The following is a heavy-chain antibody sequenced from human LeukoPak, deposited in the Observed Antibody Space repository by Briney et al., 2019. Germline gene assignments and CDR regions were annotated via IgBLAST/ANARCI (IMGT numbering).Heavy chain of an antibody. CDR2: IFYSGST. CDR1: GGSISTSSYY. J-gene: IGHJ5*02. V-gene: IGHV4-39*01. D-gene: IGHD3-22*01. CDR3: ARLYDSSGYYYSWFDP. Sequence: TSETLSLPCTVSGGSISTSSYYWGWVRQPPGKGLEWIGNIFYSGSTYYSPSLKSRVTRSLDTSRNQFSLKLNSVTAADTAVYYCARLYDSSGYYYSWFDPWGQGTLVTVSS.